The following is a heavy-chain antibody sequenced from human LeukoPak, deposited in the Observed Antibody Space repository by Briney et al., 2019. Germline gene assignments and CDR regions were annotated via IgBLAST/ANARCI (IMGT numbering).Heavy chain of an antibody. CDR3: ARARRVRGVSPEYSWFDP. J-gene: IGHJ5*02. V-gene: IGHV1-2*02. Sequence: ASVKVSCKASGYTFTAYYMHWVRQAPGQGLEWMGWINPNSGGTNYAQKFQGRVTIIADKFTSTVYMELSSLRSEDTAVYYCARARRVRGVSPEYSWFDPWGQGTLVTVSS. D-gene: IGHD3-10*01. CDR1: GYTFTAYY. CDR2: INPNSGGT.